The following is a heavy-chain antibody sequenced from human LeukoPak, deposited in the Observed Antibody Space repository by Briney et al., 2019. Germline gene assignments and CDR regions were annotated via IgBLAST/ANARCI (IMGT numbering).Heavy chain of an antibody. D-gene: IGHD1-26*01. Sequence: GASVKVSCKASGYTFTSYDINWVRQATGQGLEWMGWMNPNSGNTGYAQKFQGRVTMTRNTSISTAYMELSSLRSEDTAVYYCALRDSGSYSPFGYWGQGTLVTVSS. V-gene: IGHV1-8*01. CDR3: ALRDSGSYSPFGY. CDR2: MNPNSGNT. CDR1: GYTFTSYD. J-gene: IGHJ4*02.